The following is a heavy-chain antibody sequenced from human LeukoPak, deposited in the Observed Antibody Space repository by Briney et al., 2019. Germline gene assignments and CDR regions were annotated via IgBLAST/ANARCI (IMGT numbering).Heavy chain of an antibody. CDR2: ISSSSSTI. J-gene: IGHJ3*02. V-gene: IGHV3-48*01. Sequence: GGSPRLSCAASGFTFSRYSMNWVRQAPGKGLEWVSYISSSSSTIYYADSVKGRFTISRDNAKNSLYLQMNSLRAEDTAMYYCARTYQLLYDDVFDIWGKGTMVTVSS. D-gene: IGHD2-2*02. CDR1: GFTFSRYS. CDR3: ARTYQLLYDDVFDI.